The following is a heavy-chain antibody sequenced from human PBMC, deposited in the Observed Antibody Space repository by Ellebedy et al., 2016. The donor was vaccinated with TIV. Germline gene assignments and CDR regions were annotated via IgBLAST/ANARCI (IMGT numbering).Heavy chain of an antibody. CDR1: GFTFHDYT. D-gene: IGHD3-9*01. CDR3: VRGNLRFFDWILSTNWYFDL. J-gene: IGHJ2*01. V-gene: IGHV3-43*01. Sequence: PGGSLRLSCAASGFTFHDYTMHWVRQSPGKRLEWVSLINWDGSDTIYAPSVEGRFTFSSDNSNNSLFLQMNSLTTEDTAFYYCVRGNLRFFDWILSTNWYFDLWGRGTLVTVSS. CDR2: INWDGSDT.